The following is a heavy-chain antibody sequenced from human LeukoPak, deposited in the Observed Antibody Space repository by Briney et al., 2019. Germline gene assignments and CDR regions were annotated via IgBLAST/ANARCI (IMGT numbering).Heavy chain of an antibody. V-gene: IGHV3-21*01. J-gene: IGHJ6*03. CDR1: GFTFSSYS. D-gene: IGHD2-2*01. CDR3: ARDLVPAAMRGRYMDV. CDR2: ISSSSSYI. Sequence: PGGSLRLSCAASGFTFSSYSMNWVRQAPGKGLEWVSSISSSSSYIYYADSVKGRFTISRDNSKNTLYLQMNSLRAEDTAVYYCARDLVPAAMRGRYMDVWGKGTTVTVSS.